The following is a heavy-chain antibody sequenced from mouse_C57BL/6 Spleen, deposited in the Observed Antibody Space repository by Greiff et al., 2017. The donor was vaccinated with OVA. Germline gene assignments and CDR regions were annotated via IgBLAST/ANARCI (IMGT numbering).Heavy chain of an antibody. V-gene: IGHV5-12*01. CDR1: GFTFSDYY. J-gene: IGHJ4*01. Sequence: EVMLVESGGGLVQPGGSLKLSCAASGFTFSDYYMYWVRQTPEKRLEWVAYISNGGGSTYYPDTVKGRFTISRDNAKNTLYLQMSRLKSEDTAMYYCARGDYGNYVYAMDYWGQGTSVTVSS. CDR3: ARGDYGNYVYAMDY. CDR2: ISNGGGST. D-gene: IGHD2-1*01.